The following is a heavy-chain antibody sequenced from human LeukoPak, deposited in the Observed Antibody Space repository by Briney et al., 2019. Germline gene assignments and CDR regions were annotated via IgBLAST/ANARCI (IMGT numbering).Heavy chain of an antibody. V-gene: IGHV1-2*02. D-gene: IGHD2-2*01. CDR1: GYTFTGYY. J-gene: IGHJ4*02. Sequence: ASVKVSCKASGYTFTGYYMHWVRPAPGQGREGMGWINPNSGGTNYAQKFQGRVTMTRDTSISTAYMELSRMRSDDTAVYYCSRIDCSSTSCYNRHFDYWGQGTLVTVSS. CDR3: SRIDCSSTSCYNRHFDY. CDR2: INPNSGGT.